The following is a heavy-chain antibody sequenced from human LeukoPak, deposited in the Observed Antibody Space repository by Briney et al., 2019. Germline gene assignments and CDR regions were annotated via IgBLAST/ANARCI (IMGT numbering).Heavy chain of an antibody. Sequence: SETLSLTCTVSGGSISSSSYYWGWIRQPPGKGLEWIGSIYYSGSTYYNPSLKSRVTISVDTSKNQFSLKLSSVTAADTAVYYCARRDYSNCNNWFDPWGQGTLVTVSS. V-gene: IGHV4-39*01. D-gene: IGHD4-11*01. CDR2: IYYSGST. CDR3: ARRDYSNCNNWFDP. CDR1: GGSISSSSYY. J-gene: IGHJ5*02.